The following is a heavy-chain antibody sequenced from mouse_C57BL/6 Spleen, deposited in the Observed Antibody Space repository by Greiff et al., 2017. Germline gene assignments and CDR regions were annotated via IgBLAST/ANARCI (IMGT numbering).Heavy chain of an antibody. CDR3: ARYRGGMDYDGYYVNAMDY. Sequence: EVMLVESGGGLVQPGGSLSLSCAASGFTFTDYYMSWVRQPPGKALEWLGFIRNKANGYTTEYSASVKGRFTISRDNSQSILYLQMNALRAEDSATYYCARYRGGMDYDGYYVNAMDYWGQGTSVTVSS. CDR1: GFTFTDYY. CDR2: IRNKANGYTT. V-gene: IGHV7-3*01. D-gene: IGHD2-3*01. J-gene: IGHJ4*01.